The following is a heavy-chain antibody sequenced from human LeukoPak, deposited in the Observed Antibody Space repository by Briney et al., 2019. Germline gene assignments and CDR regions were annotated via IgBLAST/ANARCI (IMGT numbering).Heavy chain of an antibody. CDR1: GFTFSSYS. CDR3: ARWARYGMDV. D-gene: IGHD6-6*01. V-gene: IGHV3-48*01. Sequence: GGSLRLSCAASGFTFSSYSMNWVRQAPGKGLEWVSYISSSGSTIYYADSVKGRLTISRDNAKNSLYLQLSSLRAEDTAVYYCARWARYGMDVWGQGTTVTVSS. J-gene: IGHJ6*02. CDR2: ISSSGSTI.